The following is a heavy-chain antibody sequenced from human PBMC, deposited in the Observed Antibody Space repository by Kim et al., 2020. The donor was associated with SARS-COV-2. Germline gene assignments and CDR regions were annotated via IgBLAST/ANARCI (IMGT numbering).Heavy chain of an antibody. Sequence: GGSLRLSCAASGFTFSSYAMSWVRQAPGKGLEWVSVIYSGGSSTYYADSVKGRFTISRDNSKNTLYLQMNSLRAEDTAVYYCAKLGYCSGGSCYADYWGQGTLVTVSS. J-gene: IGHJ4*02. CDR3: AKLGYCSGGSCYADY. V-gene: IGHV3-23*03. CDR2: IYSGGSST. CDR1: GFTFSSYA. D-gene: IGHD2-15*01.